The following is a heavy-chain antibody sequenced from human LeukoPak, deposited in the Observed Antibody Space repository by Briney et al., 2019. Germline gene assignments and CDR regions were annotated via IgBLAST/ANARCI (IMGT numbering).Heavy chain of an antibody. Sequence: SETLSLTCAVYGGSFSGYYWSWIRQPPGKGLEWIGEINHSGSTNYNPSPKSRVTISVDTSKNQFSLKLSSVTAADTAVYYCARGRRYCSSTSCYTPFDYWGQGTLVTVSS. D-gene: IGHD2-2*02. CDR2: INHSGST. J-gene: IGHJ4*02. CDR1: GGSFSGYY. V-gene: IGHV4-34*01. CDR3: ARGRRYCSSTSCYTPFDY.